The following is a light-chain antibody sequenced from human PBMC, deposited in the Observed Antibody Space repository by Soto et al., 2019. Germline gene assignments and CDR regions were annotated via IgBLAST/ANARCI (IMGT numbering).Light chain of an antibody. CDR2: GAF. V-gene: IGKV3-20*01. J-gene: IGKJ4*01. CDR3: QQYDSSPLT. CDR1: QSVSSSY. Sequence: EIVLTQSPVTLSLSPGERATLSCRASQSVSSSYIAWYQQKPGQAPRLLIYGAFRRATGIPDRFTGSGSGIDFSLTISRLEPEDLAVYYCQQYDSSPLTFGGGTKVEIK.